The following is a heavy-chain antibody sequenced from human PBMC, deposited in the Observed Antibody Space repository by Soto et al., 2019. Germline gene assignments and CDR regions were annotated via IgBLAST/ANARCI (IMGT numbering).Heavy chain of an antibody. D-gene: IGHD6-13*01. J-gene: IGHJ6*03. CDR1: GYTFTCYY. CDR3: AREGAAAGFYYYYMDV. V-gene: IGHV1-2*04. Sequence: ASVKVSCKASGYTFTCYYVHWVRQAPGQGLEWMGWINPNSGDTNYAQNFQGWVTMTRDTSISTAYMELRRLRSDDTAVYFCAREGAAAGFYYYYMDVWGRGTTVTVS. CDR2: INPNSGDT.